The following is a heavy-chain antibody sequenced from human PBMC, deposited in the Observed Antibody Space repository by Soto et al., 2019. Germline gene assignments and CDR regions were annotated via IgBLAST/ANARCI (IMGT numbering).Heavy chain of an antibody. J-gene: IGHJ4*02. CDR1: GFTFSSYS. D-gene: IGHD5-12*01. Sequence: EVQLVESGGGLVKPGGSLRLSCAASGFTFSSYSMNWVRQAPGKGLEWVSSISSSSSYIYYADSVKGRFTISRDNAKNSLYLKMNSLRAEDTAVYYCARDPGEMATTQFDYWGQGTLVTVSS. V-gene: IGHV3-21*01. CDR2: ISSSSSYI. CDR3: ARDPGEMATTQFDY.